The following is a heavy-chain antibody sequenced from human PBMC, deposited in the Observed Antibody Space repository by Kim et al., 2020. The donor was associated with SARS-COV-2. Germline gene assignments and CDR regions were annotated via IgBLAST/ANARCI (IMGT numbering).Heavy chain of an antibody. CDR2: ISAYNGNT. D-gene: IGHD3-10*01. Sequence: ASVKVSCKASGYTFTSYGISWVRQAPGQGLEWMGWISAYNGNTNYAQKLQGRVTMTTDTSTSTAYMELRSLRSDDTAVYYCASLLLWFGEDYYYYYGMDVWGQGTTVTVSS. J-gene: IGHJ6*02. V-gene: IGHV1-18*01. CDR3: ASLLLWFGEDYYYYYGMDV. CDR1: GYTFTSYG.